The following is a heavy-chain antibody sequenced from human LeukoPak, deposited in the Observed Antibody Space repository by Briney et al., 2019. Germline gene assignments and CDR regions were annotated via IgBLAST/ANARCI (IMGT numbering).Heavy chain of an antibody. CDR1: GFTFSSYA. CDR2: ISGSGGST. D-gene: IGHD2-21*01. V-gene: IGHV3-23*01. J-gene: IGHJ4*02. Sequence: GGSLRLSCAASGFTFSSYAMSWVRQAPGKGLEWVSAISGSGGSTYYADSVKGWFTISRDNSKNTVYLQMNSLRGEDTAVYYCAKSVVIASTYFDLWGQGALVTVSS. CDR3: AKSVVIASTYFDL.